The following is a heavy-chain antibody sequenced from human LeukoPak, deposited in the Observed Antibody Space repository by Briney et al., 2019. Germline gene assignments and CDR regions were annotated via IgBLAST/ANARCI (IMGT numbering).Heavy chain of an antibody. D-gene: IGHD3-10*01. CDR1: GGSISSYY. CDR2: IYTSGST. CDR3: ARDLSSSGLLDAFDI. Sequence: PSETLSLTCTVSGGSISSYYWSWIRQPAGKGLEWIGRIYTSGSTNYNPSLKSRVTMSVDTSKNQFSLKLSSVTAADTAVYYCARDLSSSGLLDAFDIWGQGTMVTVSS. V-gene: IGHV4-4*07. J-gene: IGHJ3*02.